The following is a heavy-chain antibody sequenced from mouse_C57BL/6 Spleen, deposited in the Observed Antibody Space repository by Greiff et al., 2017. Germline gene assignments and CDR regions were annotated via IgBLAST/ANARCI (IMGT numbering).Heavy chain of an antibody. J-gene: IGHJ2*01. CDR1: GFSFNTYA. D-gene: IGHD1-1*01. Sequence: EVKLMESGGGLVQPKGSLKLSCAASGFSFNTYAMNWVRQAPGKGLEWVARIRSKSNNYATYYADSVKDRFTISRDDSESMLYLQMNNLKTEDTAMYYCVRHGSSYDYFDYWGQGTTLTVSS. V-gene: IGHV10-1*01. CDR3: VRHGSSYDYFDY. CDR2: IRSKSNNYAT.